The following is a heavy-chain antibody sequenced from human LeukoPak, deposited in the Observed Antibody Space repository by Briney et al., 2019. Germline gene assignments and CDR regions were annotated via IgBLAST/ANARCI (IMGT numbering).Heavy chain of an antibody. J-gene: IGHJ4*02. CDR3: ARGRGGYVDY. V-gene: IGHV4-39*01. Sequence: SETLSLTCTVSGGSISSSSYYWGWIRQPPGKGLEWIGSIYYSGSTYYNPSLKSRVTISVDTSKNQFSLKLSSVTAADTAVYYCARGRGGYVDYWGQGTLVTVSS. CDR2: IYYSGST. CDR1: GGSISSSSYY. D-gene: IGHD2-15*01.